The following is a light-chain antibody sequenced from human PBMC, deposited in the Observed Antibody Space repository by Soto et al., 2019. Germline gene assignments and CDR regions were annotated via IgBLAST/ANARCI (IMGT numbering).Light chain of an antibody. CDR2: AAS. Sequence: AIRMTQSPSSLSASTGDRVTITCMASQDVSGYVAWYQQKPGKPPGLLIYAASTLQTGVPSRFSGSGSGTDFTLTITCLQSEDYATYYCQQYSSHATFGQGTKVDIK. CDR1: QDVSGY. CDR3: QQYSSHAT. J-gene: IGKJ1*01. V-gene: IGKV1-8*01.